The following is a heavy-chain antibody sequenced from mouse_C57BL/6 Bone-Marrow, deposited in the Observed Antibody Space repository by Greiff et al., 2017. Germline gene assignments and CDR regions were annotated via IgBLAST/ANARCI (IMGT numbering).Heavy chain of an antibody. CDR1: GYAFTSSC. J-gene: IGHJ3*01. D-gene: IGHD6-1*01. CDR3: GRGGVRLAY. Sequence: VQLVESGPELVKPGASVKISCKASGYAFTSSCMNWVKQRPGKGLEWIGRIYPGDGDTNYNEKFKGKATLTVDKSSSTAYMRLSSLTSEDSAVYCCGRGGVRLAYWGQGTLVTVSA. CDR2: IYPGDGDT. V-gene: IGHV1-82*01.